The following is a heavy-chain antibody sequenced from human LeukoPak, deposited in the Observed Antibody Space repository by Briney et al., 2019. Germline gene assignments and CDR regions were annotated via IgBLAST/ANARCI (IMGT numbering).Heavy chain of an antibody. CDR1: GFTFDDYA. CDR3: AKDMGSSGYYYGGLSFDY. D-gene: IGHD3-22*01. V-gene: IGHV3-9*01. CDR2: ISWNSGSI. J-gene: IGHJ4*02. Sequence: GGSLRLSCAASGFTFDDYAMHWVRQAPGKGLEWVSGISWNSGSIGYADSVKGRFTISRDNAKNSLYLQMNSLRAEDTALYYCAKDMGSSGYYYGGLSFDYWGQGTLVTVSS.